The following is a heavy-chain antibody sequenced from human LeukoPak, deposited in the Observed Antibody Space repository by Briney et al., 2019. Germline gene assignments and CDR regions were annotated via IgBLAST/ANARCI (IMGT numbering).Heavy chain of an antibody. J-gene: IGHJ4*02. CDR2: IKQDGSGL. D-gene: IGHD1/OR15-1a*01. CDR3: ARDPGRTGFDY. V-gene: IGHV3-7*03. Sequence: GGSLRLSCAATGFTFNNYCMNWVRQAPGKGLEWVANIKQDGSGLYYVESVKGRFTISRDNAKNSLYLRMTSLRAEDTAVYYCARDPGRTGFDYWGQGTLVTVSS. CDR1: GFTFNNYC.